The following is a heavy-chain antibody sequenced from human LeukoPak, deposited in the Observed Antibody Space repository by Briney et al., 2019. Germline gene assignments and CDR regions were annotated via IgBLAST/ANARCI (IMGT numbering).Heavy chain of an antibody. V-gene: IGHV3-49*03. CDR3: TRDYGDSRGGYYYYMDV. Sequence: GGSLRLSCTASGFTFGDYAMSWFRQAPGKGLEWVGFIRSKAYGGTTEYAASVKGRFTISRDDSKSIAYLQMNSLKTEDTAVYYCTRDYGDSRGGYYYYMDVWGKGTTVTVSS. CDR1: GFTFGDYA. CDR2: IRSKAYGGTT. D-gene: IGHD4-17*01. J-gene: IGHJ6*03.